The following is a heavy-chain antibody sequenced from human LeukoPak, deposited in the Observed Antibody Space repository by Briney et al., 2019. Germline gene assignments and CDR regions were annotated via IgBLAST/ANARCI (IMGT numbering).Heavy chain of an antibody. CDR1: GGSISSSNSY. D-gene: IGHD3-3*01. Sequence: PSETLSLTCAVSGGSISSSNSYWGWIRQAPGEGLEWIGSVYYTGSTSYNPSLRRRVTISVGTSTAQFSLKLNSVTAADTAVYYCARSITIFGVARSWGQGTLVTVSS. V-gene: IGHV4-39*01. CDR2: VYYTGST. CDR3: ARSITIFGVARS. J-gene: IGHJ5*02.